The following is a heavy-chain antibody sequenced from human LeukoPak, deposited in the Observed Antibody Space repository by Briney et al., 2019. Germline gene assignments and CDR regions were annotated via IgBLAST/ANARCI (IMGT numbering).Heavy chain of an antibody. D-gene: IGHD3-22*01. Sequence: SETLSLTRTVSGGSISSGSYYWSWIRQPPGKGLEWIGYIYYSGSTNYNPSLKSRVTISVDTSKNQFSLKLSSVTAADTAVYYCARFQYYYDSSGYSDWGQGTLVTVSS. J-gene: IGHJ4*02. CDR2: IYYSGST. CDR3: ARFQYYYDSSGYSD. V-gene: IGHV4-61*01. CDR1: GGSISSGSYY.